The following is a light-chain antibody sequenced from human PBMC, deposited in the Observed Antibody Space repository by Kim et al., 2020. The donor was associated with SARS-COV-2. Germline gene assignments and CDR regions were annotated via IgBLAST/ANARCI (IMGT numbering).Light chain of an antibody. CDR3: QQYITWWT. CDR2: KAS. V-gene: IGKV1-5*03. J-gene: IGKJ1*01. CDR1: QSISSW. Sequence: DIQMTQSPSTLSASVGDRVTMTCRASQSISSWVAWYQHKPGKAPKLLIYKASSLEYGVPSRFSGSGSGTEFTLTISSLQPDDFATYYCQQYITWWTFGQGTKVDIK.